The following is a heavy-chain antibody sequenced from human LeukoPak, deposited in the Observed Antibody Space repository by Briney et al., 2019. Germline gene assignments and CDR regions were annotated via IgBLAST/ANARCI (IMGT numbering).Heavy chain of an antibody. D-gene: IGHD3-22*01. CDR1: GGSLNTYS. V-gene: IGHV4-59*01. Sequence: SETLSLTCTVTGGSLNTYSWSWIPQPPAKGLERNGFIYYSGRTNYTPSLKGRVTISVDTSKNQFSLMLSSVTAADTAVYYCARNLIVVFNDAFDIWGQGTMVTVSS. CDR2: IYYSGRT. J-gene: IGHJ3*02. CDR3: ARNLIVVFNDAFDI.